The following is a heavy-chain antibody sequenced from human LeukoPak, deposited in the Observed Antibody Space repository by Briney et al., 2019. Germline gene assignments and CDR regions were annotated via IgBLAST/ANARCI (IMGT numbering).Heavy chain of an antibody. CDR2: ISGSGGST. J-gene: IGHJ4*02. CDR1: GFTFGSYA. CDR3: AKDHGGSMVRGVIMPKVVDYFDY. D-gene: IGHD3-10*01. Sequence: GGSLRLSCAASGFTFGSYAMSWVRQAPGKGLEWVSAISGSGGSTYYADSVKGRFTISRDNSKNTLYLQMNSLRAEDTAVYYCAKDHGGSMVRGVIMPKVVDYFDYWGQGTLVTVSS. V-gene: IGHV3-23*01.